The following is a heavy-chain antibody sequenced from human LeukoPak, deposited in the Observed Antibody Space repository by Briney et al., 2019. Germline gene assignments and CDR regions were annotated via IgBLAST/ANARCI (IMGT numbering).Heavy chain of an antibody. CDR3: ARSSEGRYYYDSSGFSYYYYYMDV. CDR2: IYHSGRT. V-gene: IGHV4-38-2*02. J-gene: IGHJ6*03. Sequence: PSETLSLTYTVSGYSISSGYYWGWIRQPPGKGLEWIGSIYHSGRTFYNPSLKSRVTISVDTSKNQFSLKLTSVTAADTAVYYCARSSEGRYYYDSSGFSYYYYYMDVWGKGTTVTISS. D-gene: IGHD3-22*01. CDR1: GYSISSGYY.